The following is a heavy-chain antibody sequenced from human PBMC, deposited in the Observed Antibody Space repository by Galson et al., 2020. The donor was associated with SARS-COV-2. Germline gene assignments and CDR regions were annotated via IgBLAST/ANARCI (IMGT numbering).Heavy chain of an antibody. D-gene: IGHD2-8*01. V-gene: IGHV4-4*02. CDR2: IFHTGGT. J-gene: IGHJ4*02. CDR1: GESISSTFW. Sequence: SETLSLTCAVSGESISSTFWWSWVRQPPGKGLEWSGEIFHTGGTNYNPSRKSRITISVDKSKNQFTLDRKSVTAADTAVYYCAGIASNNGYFRFENWGQGTLVTVSS. CDR3: AGIASNNGYFRFEN.